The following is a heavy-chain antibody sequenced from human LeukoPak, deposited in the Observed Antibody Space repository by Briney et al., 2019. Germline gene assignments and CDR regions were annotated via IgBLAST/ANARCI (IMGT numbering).Heavy chain of an antibody. CDR2: IKPDGTEK. V-gene: IGHV3-7*03. CDR1: GGSISSYY. Sequence: ETLSLTCTVSGGSISSYYWSWVRQAPGKGLEWVANIKPDGTEKHYVDSVKGRFTISRDNSKNTLYLQMNSLRAEDTAVYYCAKDLDGFDYWGQGTLVTVSS. CDR3: AKDLDGFDY. D-gene: IGHD5-24*01. J-gene: IGHJ4*02.